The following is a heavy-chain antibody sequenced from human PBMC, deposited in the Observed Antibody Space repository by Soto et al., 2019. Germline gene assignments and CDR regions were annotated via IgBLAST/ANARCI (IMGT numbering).Heavy chain of an antibody. J-gene: IGHJ6*02. Sequence: EVQLVESGGGLVKPGGSRRLSCAVSGFTFSNAWMNWVRQAPGKGLEWVGRIKSKTDGGTTDYAAPVKGRFTISRDDSINTLYLQMNSLKTEDTAVYYCTTEAYCSGGSCYYYGIDVWGQGTTVTVSS. CDR2: IKSKTDGGTT. D-gene: IGHD2-15*01. CDR3: TTEAYCSGGSCYYYGIDV. V-gene: IGHV3-15*07. CDR1: GFTFSNAW.